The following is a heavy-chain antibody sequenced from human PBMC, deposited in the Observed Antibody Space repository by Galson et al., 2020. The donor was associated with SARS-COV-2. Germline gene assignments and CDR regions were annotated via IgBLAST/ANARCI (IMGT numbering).Heavy chain of an antibody. CDR2: IKQDGNEK. V-gene: IGHV3-7*03. J-gene: IGHJ6*03. CDR1: GFTFSSYW. Sequence: GESLKISCAASGFTFSSYWMSWVRQAPGNGLEWVANIKQDGNEKYYVDSVKGRFTISRDNAKNSLYLQMNSLRAEDTAVYYWARGFFHVWSCYSYYRDVGGKGTTVTVSS. CDR3: ARGFFHVWSCYSYYRDV. D-gene: IGHD3-3*01.